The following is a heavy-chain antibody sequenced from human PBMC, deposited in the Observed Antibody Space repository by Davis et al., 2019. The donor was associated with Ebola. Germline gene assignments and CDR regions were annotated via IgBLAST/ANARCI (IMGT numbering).Heavy chain of an antibody. CDR1: GYTFTDYY. J-gene: IGHJ2*01. D-gene: IGHD2-8*01. CDR2: INPNSGGT. V-gene: IGHV1-2*02. CDR3: ARGEDCTIGLCRLRYFDL. Sequence: ASVKVSCKASGYTFTDYYIHWVRQAPGQGLEWMGWINPNSGGTNYAQKFQGRVTMTRDTSISTAYMELSRLRSDDTAVYYCARGEDCTIGLCRLRYFDLWGRGTLVTVSS.